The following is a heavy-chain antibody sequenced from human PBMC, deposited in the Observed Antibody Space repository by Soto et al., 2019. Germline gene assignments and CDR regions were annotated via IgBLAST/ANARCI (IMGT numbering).Heavy chain of an antibody. J-gene: IGHJ6*03. V-gene: IGHV1-46*03. CDR3: ARVGYFGSGSYNIAGGGFMDV. CDR2: INPSGGRT. CDR1: GYTLTNYY. D-gene: IGHD3-10*01. Sequence: QVQLVQSGAEVKKPGASVTVSCKASGYTLTNYYIHWVRQAPGQGLEWMGMINPSGGRTSLTEKFKGRVTMTRDTSTSTVYMELSSLRSDDTAVYYCARVGYFGSGSYNIAGGGFMDVWGTGTTVTVSS.